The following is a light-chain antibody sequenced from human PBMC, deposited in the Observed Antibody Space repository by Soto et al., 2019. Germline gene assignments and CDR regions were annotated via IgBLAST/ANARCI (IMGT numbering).Light chain of an antibody. CDR3: QQRSNWPYLT. J-gene: IGKJ4*01. CDR2: DAS. V-gene: IGKV3D-11*03. Sequence: ELVLTQSPATLSVSPGERATLSCRASQGVGSTLAWYQQAPGQAPRLLIYDASNRAYGVPARFRGSGSGTNFTLTIASLEPDDFAVYYCQQRSNWPYLTFGGGTRV. CDR1: QGVGST.